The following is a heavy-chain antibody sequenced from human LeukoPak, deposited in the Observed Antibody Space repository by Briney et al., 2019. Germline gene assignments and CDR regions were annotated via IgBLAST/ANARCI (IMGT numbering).Heavy chain of an antibody. Sequence: GGSLRLSCAASGFTFSSYSMNWVRQAPGKGLEWVSSISSSSSYIYYADSVKGRFTISRDNAKNSLYLQMNSLRAEDTAVYYCARYQGNLRYFDWLESSSAGTNNWFDPWGQGTLVTVSS. V-gene: IGHV3-21*01. CDR2: ISSSSSYI. CDR3: ARYQGNLRYFDWLESSSAGTNNWFDP. CDR1: GFTFSSYS. J-gene: IGHJ5*02. D-gene: IGHD3-9*01.